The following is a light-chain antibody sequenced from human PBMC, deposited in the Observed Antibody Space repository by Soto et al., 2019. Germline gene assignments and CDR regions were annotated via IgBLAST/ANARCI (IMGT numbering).Light chain of an antibody. CDR1: SSDVGGHNF. Sequence: QSVLTQPPSASGSPGQSVTISCAGTSSDVGGHNFVSWYQHHPGKAPKLMIYEVSKRPSGVPDRFSASKSGNTASLTVSGLQAEDEADYYCSSYTRDSTYVFGTGTKVP. J-gene: IGLJ1*01. V-gene: IGLV2-8*01. CDR3: SSYTRDSTYV. CDR2: EVS.